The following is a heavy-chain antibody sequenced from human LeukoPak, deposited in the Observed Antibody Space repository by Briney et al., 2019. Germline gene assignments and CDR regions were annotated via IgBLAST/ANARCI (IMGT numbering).Heavy chain of an antibody. CDR1: GFAFSNFW. CDR3: ARAHSGSYGY. Sequence: GGSLRLSCAASGFAFSNFWMHWVRQAPGKGLVWVALIYGDGSFTRYADSVKGRFTISRDNAKNTVYLQMNSLRAEDTAVYYCARAHSGSYGYWGQGTLVTVSS. D-gene: IGHD1-26*01. J-gene: IGHJ4*02. CDR2: IYGDGSFT. V-gene: IGHV3-74*01.